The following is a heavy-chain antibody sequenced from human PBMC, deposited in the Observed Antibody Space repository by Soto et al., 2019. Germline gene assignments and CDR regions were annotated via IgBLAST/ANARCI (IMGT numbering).Heavy chain of an antibody. Sequence: QVQLVESGGGVVQPGRSLRLSCAASGFTFSSYGMHWVRQAPGKGLEWVAVISYDGSNKYYADSVKGRFTISRDNSKNTLYLQMNSRRAEDTAVYYCWRSIAAQGRYFDLWGRGTLVTVSS. CDR1: GFTFSSYG. V-gene: IGHV3-30*03. CDR3: WRSIAAQGRYFDL. J-gene: IGHJ2*01. D-gene: IGHD6-6*01. CDR2: ISYDGSNK.